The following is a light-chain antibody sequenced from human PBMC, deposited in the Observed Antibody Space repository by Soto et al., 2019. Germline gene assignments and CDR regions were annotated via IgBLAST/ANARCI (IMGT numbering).Light chain of an antibody. Sequence: EIVLTQSPATLSLSPGERATLSCGASQSVSSSYLAWYQQKPGLAPRLLIYDASSRATVIPDRFSGSGSGTDFTLTISRLEPEDFAVYYCQQYCSSPRTFGQGTKVEIK. CDR1: QSVSSSY. CDR2: DAS. J-gene: IGKJ1*01. CDR3: QQYCSSPRT. V-gene: IGKV3D-20*01.